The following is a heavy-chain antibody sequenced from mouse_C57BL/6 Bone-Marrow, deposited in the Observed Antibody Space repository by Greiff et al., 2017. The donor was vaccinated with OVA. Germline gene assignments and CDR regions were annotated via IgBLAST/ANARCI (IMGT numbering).Heavy chain of an antibody. J-gene: IGHJ1*03. V-gene: IGHV5-2*01. D-gene: IGHD4-1*01. CDR2: INRDGGST. Sequence: EVQLVESGGGLVQPGESLKLSCESNEYEFPSHYMSWVRKTPEKRLEFVAAINRDGGSTYYPDTIERRFIVSRDNTKKTLYLQMSSLRSEDTALYDWARLGNCPYWYFDVWGTGTTVTVSS. CDR3: ARLGNCPYWYFDV. CDR1: EYEFPSHY.